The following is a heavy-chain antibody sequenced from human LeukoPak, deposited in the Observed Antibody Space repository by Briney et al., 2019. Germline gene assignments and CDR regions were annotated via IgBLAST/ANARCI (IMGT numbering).Heavy chain of an antibody. CDR3: ASFGAYGKTPPNWFDP. V-gene: IGHV1-69*13. CDR2: IIPIFGTA. CDR1: GGTFSSYA. D-gene: IGHD3-3*01. J-gene: IGHJ5*02. Sequence: SVKVSFKASGGTFSSYAISWVRQAPGQGLEWMGGIIPIFGTANYAQKFQGRVTITADESTSTAYMELSSLRSEDTAVYYCASFGAYGKTPPNWFDPWGQGTLVTVSS.